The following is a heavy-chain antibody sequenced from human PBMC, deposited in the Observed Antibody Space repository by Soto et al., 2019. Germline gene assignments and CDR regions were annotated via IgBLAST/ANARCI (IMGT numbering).Heavy chain of an antibody. CDR1: GGTFSSYT. D-gene: IGHD2-21*02. CDR2: IIPILGIA. Sequence: QVQLVQSGAEVKKPGSSVKVSCKASGGTFSSYTISWVRQAPGQGLEWMGRIIPILGIANYAQKFQGRVTITADKSTSKAYMELSSLRSEDTAVYSCACPLSCGGDCYYSYYYGMDVWGQGTTVTVYS. V-gene: IGHV1-69*02. CDR3: ACPLSCGGDCYYSYYYGMDV. J-gene: IGHJ6*02.